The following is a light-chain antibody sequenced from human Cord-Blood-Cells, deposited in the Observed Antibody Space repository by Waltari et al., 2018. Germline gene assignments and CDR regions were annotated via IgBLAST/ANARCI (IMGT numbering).Light chain of an antibody. J-gene: IGLJ3*02. Sequence: QSALTKPASVSGSPGQSITTPCTGTSILVWRYNHVAWYQQHPGKAPKPMIYEGSKRPSGVSNRFSGSKSGNTASLTISGLQAEDEADYYCCSYAGSSTWVFGGGTKLTVL. CDR3: CSYAGSSTWV. V-gene: IGLV2-23*01. CDR2: EGS. CDR1: SILVWRYNH.